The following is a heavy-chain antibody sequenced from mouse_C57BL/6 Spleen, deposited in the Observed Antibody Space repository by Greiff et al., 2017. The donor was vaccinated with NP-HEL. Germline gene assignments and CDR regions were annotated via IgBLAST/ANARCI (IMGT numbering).Heavy chain of an antibody. D-gene: IGHD1-1*01. CDR3: ARLYYGSSYWYFDV. CDR2: ISNGGGST. V-gene: IGHV5-12*01. CDR1: GFTFSDYY. Sequence: EVQLVESGGGLVQPGGSLKLSCAASGFTFSDYYMYWVRQTPEKRLEWVAYISNGGGSTYYPDTVKGRFTISRDNAKNTLYLQMSRLKSEDTAMYYCARLYYGSSYWYFDVWGTGTTVTVSS. J-gene: IGHJ1*03.